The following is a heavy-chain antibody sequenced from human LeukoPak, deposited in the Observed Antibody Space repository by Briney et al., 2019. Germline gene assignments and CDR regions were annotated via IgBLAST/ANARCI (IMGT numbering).Heavy chain of an antibody. CDR1: GFTFSSYA. J-gene: IGHJ3*02. Sequence: GGSLRLSCAASGFTFSSYAMSWVRQAPGKGLEWVSGISSSGDNTYYTNTVKGRFTISRDISKNTLYLQMNSLRVEDTAVYYCARRRDGFDIWGQGTMVTVSS. CDR2: ISSSGDNT. CDR3: ARRRDGFDI. V-gene: IGHV3-23*01.